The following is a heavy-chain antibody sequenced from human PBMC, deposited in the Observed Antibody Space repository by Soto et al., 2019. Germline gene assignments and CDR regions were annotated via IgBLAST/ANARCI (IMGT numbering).Heavy chain of an antibody. CDR3: ARHSYYSNPLRFDP. CDR1: GGSITGYY. V-gene: IGHV4-59*08. J-gene: IGHJ5*02. CDR2: IHYSGST. D-gene: IGHD4-4*01. Sequence: QVQLQESGPGRVQPSETLSLTCTVSGGSITGYYWSWIRQPPGKGPEWIGNIHYSGSTNYNPSLKSRVTISVDTSKNQFSLRLSSVTAAETAVYYCARHSYYSNPLRFDPWGQGTLVTVSS.